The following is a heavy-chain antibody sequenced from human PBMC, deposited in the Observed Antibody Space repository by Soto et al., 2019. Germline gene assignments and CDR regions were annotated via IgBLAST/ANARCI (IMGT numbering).Heavy chain of an antibody. CDR2: ISSSSSYI. D-gene: IGHD6-19*01. V-gene: IGHV3-21*01. J-gene: IGHJ5*02. Sequence: GGSLRLSCAASGFTFSSYSMNWVRQAPGKGLEWVSSISSSSSYIYYADSVKSRFTISRDNAKNSLYLQMNSLRAEDTAVYYCARDPHSSGWYRPRGPFDPWGQGTLVTVSS. CDR3: ARDPHSSGWYRPRGPFDP. CDR1: GFTFSSYS.